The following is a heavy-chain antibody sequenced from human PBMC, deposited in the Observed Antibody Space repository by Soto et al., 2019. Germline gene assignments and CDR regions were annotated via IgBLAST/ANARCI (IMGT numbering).Heavy chain of an antibody. CDR3: ARDHYDSSGYYYDAFDI. V-gene: IGHV3-48*01. Sequence: GGSLRLSCAASGFSFSGYSMNWVRQAPGKGLEWVSHISSTSSHIHYADSVKGRFTISRDNAKNSLYLQMNSLRAEDTAVYYCARDHYDSSGYYYDAFDIWGQGTMITVSS. CDR2: ISSTSSHI. J-gene: IGHJ3*02. CDR1: GFSFSGYS. D-gene: IGHD3-22*01.